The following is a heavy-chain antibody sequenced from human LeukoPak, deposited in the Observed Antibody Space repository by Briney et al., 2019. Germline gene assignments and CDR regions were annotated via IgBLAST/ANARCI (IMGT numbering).Heavy chain of an antibody. CDR3: ARDYTGYFP. V-gene: IGHV3-7*03. D-gene: IGHD3-9*01. J-gene: IGHJ5*02. Sequence: GGSLRLSCEASGFTFSSYWMSWVRQAPGKGLEWVANIKTDGSEKYYVDSVKGRFTISRDNAKNSLYLQMNSLGAEDTVVYYCARDYTGYFPWGQGTLVIVSS. CDR1: GFTFSSYW. CDR2: IKTDGSEK.